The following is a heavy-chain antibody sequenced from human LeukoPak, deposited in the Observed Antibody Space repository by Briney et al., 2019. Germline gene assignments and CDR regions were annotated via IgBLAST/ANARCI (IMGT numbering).Heavy chain of an antibody. J-gene: IGHJ5*02. CDR2: IWNDGSNK. V-gene: IGHV3-30*02. CDR1: GFTFSTYG. Sequence: GGSLRLSCAASGFTFSTYGMHWVRQAPGKGLEWVAFIWNDGSNKYYVESVKGRFTISRDNSKNTLYLQMNSLRAEDTAVYYXXXXXMYSNTWRFDPWGQGTLVTVSS. CDR3: XXXXMYSNTWRFDP. D-gene: IGHD6-13*01.